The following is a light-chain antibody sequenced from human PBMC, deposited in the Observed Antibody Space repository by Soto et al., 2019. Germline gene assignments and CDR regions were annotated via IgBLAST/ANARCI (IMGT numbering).Light chain of an antibody. V-gene: IGLV1-40*01. J-gene: IGLJ2*01. CDR3: QSYDSSLSGSV. CDR1: TSNIGAGYD. CDR2: DNI. Sequence: QSVLTQPPSVSGAPGQRVTISCTGSTSNIGAGYDVHWYQQLPGTAPKLLIYDNINRPSGVLDRFSGSKSGTSASLAITGLQAEDEADYYCQSYDSSLSGSVFGGGTKVTVL.